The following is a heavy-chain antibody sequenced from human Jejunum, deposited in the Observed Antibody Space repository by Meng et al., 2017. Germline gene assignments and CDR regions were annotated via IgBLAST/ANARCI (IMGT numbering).Heavy chain of an antibody. J-gene: IGHJ4*02. D-gene: IGHD3-16*01. Sequence: GGSLRLSCAASGFRFSNYWMTWVRQAPGKGLELVANIQQEGAVAYYVDSVKGRFTISRDNAKKSLYLQMNSLRDEDTAVYFCAREDAYNSFDYCGQGTPVTVSS. CDR3: AREDAYNSFDY. V-gene: IGHV3-7*01. CDR1: GFRFSNYW. CDR2: IQQEGAVA.